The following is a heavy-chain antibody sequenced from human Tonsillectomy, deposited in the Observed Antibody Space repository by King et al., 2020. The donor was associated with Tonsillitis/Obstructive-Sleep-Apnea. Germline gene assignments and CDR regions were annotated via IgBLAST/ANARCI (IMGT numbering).Heavy chain of an antibody. Sequence: QLVQSGAEVKKPGSSVKVSCKASGGTFSSYAFSWVRQAPGQGLEWVGGIIPIFGTGNYAQKFRGRVTVTADELTSTAYLELSSLRSDDTAVYYCATTPQGDYSGAWGYYGMDVWGQGTTVTVSS. D-gene: IGHD1-26*01. J-gene: IGHJ6*02. V-gene: IGHV1-69*01. CDR2: IIPIFGTG. CDR1: GGTFSSYA. CDR3: ATTPQGDYSGAWGYYGMDV.